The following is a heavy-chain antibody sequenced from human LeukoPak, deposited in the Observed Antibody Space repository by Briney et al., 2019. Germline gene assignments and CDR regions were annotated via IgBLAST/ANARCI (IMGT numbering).Heavy chain of an antibody. CDR2: IYYSGST. CDR3: ARGYSGSYYYFDY. Sequence: SETLSLTCTVSGGSISTYYWSWIRQPPGKGLEWIGYIYYSGSTKYNPSLESRLTTSVDTSKDQFSLKLSSVTAADTAVYFCARGYSGSYYYFDYWGQGTLVTVSS. D-gene: IGHD1-26*01. J-gene: IGHJ4*02. CDR1: GGSISTYY. V-gene: IGHV4-59*01.